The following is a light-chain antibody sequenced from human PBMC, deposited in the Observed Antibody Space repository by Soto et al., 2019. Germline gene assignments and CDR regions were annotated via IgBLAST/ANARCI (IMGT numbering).Light chain of an antibody. Sequence: DIQMTQSPSTLSASVGDRVTITCRTSQSISNWLAWYQQKPGKAPKLLISGASSLESRVPSRFSGSGSGTEFTLTISSLQPDDFATYYCQQYHTVPYTFGQGTKLEIK. V-gene: IGKV1-5*01. CDR1: QSISNW. CDR3: QQYHTVPYT. J-gene: IGKJ2*01. CDR2: GAS.